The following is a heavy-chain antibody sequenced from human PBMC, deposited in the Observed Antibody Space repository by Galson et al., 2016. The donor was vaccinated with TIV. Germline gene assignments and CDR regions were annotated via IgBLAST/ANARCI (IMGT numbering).Heavy chain of an antibody. CDR1: GYNFPIYW. V-gene: IGHV5-51*03. J-gene: IGHJ2*01. Sequence: QSGAEVKKPGESLKISCEGSGYNFPIYWIGWVRQMPGKGLEWVGVIYPDDSDTRYSPTFQGQVIISADKSTTTAYLQWSSLKASDTAMYYCARGSRRGVTDWYFDLWGRGTLVTVSS. CDR2: IYPDDSDT. CDR3: ARGSRRGVTDWYFDL. D-gene: IGHD2-21*02.